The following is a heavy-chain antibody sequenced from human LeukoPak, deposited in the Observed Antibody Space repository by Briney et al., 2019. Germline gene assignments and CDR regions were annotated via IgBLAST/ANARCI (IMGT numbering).Heavy chain of an antibody. Sequence: GASVKVSCKASGYTFTGYYMHWVRQAPGQGLEWMGWINPNSGGTNYAQKFQGRVTMTRDTSISTAYMELSRLRSDDTAVYYCARSRAGFRGVITNWFDPWGQGTLVTVSS. D-gene: IGHD3-10*01. CDR1: GYTFTGYY. J-gene: IGHJ5*02. CDR3: ARSRAGFRGVITNWFDP. V-gene: IGHV1-2*02. CDR2: INPNSGGT.